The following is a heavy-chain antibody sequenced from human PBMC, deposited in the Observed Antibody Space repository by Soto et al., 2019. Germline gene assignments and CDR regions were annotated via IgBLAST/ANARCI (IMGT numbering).Heavy chain of an antibody. J-gene: IGHJ1*01. Sequence: GGSLRLSCAASGFTFSSYGMHWVRQAPGKGLEWVAVISYDGSNKYYADSVKGRFTISRDNSKNTLYLQMNSLRAEDTAVYYCAKDSIWYSSSYYFQHWGQGTLVTVS. CDR1: GFTFSSYG. D-gene: IGHD6-6*01. CDR3: AKDSIWYSSSYYFQH. CDR2: ISYDGSNK. V-gene: IGHV3-30*18.